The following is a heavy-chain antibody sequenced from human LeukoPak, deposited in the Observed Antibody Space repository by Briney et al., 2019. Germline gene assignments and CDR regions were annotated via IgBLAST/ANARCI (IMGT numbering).Heavy chain of an antibody. Sequence: QTGGSLRLSCAASGFTFSSYAMSWVRQAPGKGLEWVSAISGSGGSTYYADSVKGEFTISRDNSKNTLYLQINSLRAETTAVYYFWKLEIFGVVFIKGFDYWGQGTLVTVSS. D-gene: IGHD3-3*01. CDR1: GFTFSSYA. CDR2: ISGSGGST. CDR3: WKLEIFGVVFIKGFDY. J-gene: IGHJ4*02. V-gene: IGHV3-23*01.